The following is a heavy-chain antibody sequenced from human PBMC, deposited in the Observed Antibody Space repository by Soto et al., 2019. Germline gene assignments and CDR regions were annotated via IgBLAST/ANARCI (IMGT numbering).Heavy chain of an antibody. V-gene: IGHV4-31*03. Sequence: QVQLQESGPGLVKPSQTLSLTCTVSGGSISSGGYYWSWIRQHPGKGLEWIGYIYYSGSTYYNTSIKSRVTISVDTFKNQCSRKLSSVTAADTAVYSCARGQPKGAGMDVWGQGTTVTGSS. D-gene: IGHD1-26*01. J-gene: IGHJ6*02. CDR3: ARGQPKGAGMDV. CDR1: GGSISSGGYY. CDR2: IYYSGST.